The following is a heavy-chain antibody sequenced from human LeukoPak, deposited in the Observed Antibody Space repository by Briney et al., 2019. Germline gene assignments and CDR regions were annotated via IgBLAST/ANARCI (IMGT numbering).Heavy chain of an antibody. CDR1: GFTFSSYV. D-gene: IGHD3-3*01. CDR2: ISSDGSNK. Sequence: GGSLRLSCAASGFTFSSYVMHWVRQAPGKGLEWVAAISSDGSNKYSEHGRFTISRDNSKNTLYLQMISLRAEDTAVYYCASSRMAIYGVVNDAFDIRGQGTMVTVSS. J-gene: IGHJ3*02. CDR3: ASSRMAIYGVVNDAFDI. V-gene: IGHV3-30*04.